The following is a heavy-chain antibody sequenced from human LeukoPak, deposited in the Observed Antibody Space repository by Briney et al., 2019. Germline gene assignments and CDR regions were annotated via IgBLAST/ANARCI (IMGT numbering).Heavy chain of an antibody. CDR3: AMGPRMATMDY. CDR1: GGSISSYY. J-gene: IGHJ4*02. Sequence: PSETLSLTCTVSGGSISSYYWSWIRQPPGKGLEWIGYIYYSGSTNYNPSLKSRVTISVDTSKNQFSLKLSSVTAADTAVYYCAMGPRMATMDYWGQGTLVTVSS. CDR2: IYYSGST. D-gene: IGHD5-12*01. V-gene: IGHV4-59*08.